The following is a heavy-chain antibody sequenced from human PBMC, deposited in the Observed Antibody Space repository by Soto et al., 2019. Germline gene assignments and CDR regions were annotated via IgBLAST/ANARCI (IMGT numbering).Heavy chain of an antibody. CDR1: GYTFTSYG. CDR3: AREVVAARYYYYMDV. Sequence: GASVKVSCKASGYTFTSYGISWVRQAPGQGLEWMGWISAYNGNTNYAQKLQGRVTMTTDTSTSTAYMELRSLRSDDTAVYYCAREVVAARYYYYMDVWGKGTTVTVSS. V-gene: IGHV1-18*01. J-gene: IGHJ6*03. CDR2: ISAYNGNT. D-gene: IGHD2-15*01.